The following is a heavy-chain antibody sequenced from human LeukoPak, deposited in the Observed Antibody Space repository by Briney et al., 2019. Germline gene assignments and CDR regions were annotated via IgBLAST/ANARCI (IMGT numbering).Heavy chain of an antibody. J-gene: IGHJ5*02. D-gene: IGHD3-10*01. Sequence: ASETLSLTCTVSGGYITSSSYYWDWIRQPPGRGLEWIGSIYYSGSTYYNSSLKSRVTISVDTSKNQFSLKLSSVTAADTAVYYCARGGYYGSGNDFRFDPWGQGTLVTVSS. CDR2: IYYSGST. CDR1: GGYITSSSYY. V-gene: IGHV4-39*07. CDR3: ARGGYYGSGNDFRFDP.